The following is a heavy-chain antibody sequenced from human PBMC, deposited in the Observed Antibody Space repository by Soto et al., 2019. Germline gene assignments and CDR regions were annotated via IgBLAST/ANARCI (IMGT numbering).Heavy chain of an antibody. CDR1: GFTFSSYA. J-gene: IGHJ6*02. Sequence: GGSLRLSCAASGFTFSSYAMHWVRQAPGKGLEWVAVISYDGSNKYYADSVKGRFTISRDNSKNTLYLQMNSLRAEDTAVYYCARGRSGSYDPAYYYGMDVWGQGTTGTVTS. CDR2: ISYDGSNK. V-gene: IGHV3-30-3*01. CDR3: ARGRSGSYDPAYYYGMDV. D-gene: IGHD3-3*01.